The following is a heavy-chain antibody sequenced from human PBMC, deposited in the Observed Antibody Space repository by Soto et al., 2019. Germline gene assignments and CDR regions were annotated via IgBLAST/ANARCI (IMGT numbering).Heavy chain of an antibody. CDR1: GFTFSSYG. V-gene: IGHV3-33*01. CDR2: IWYDGSNK. CDR3: ARDPIPYSRYPPNFLDY. Sequence: GGSLRLSCAASGFTFSSYGMHWVRQAPGKGLEWVAVIWYDGSNKYYAGSVNGRFTISRDNSKNTLYLQIDGLRAEDTAVYYCARDPIPYSRYPPNFLDYWGHGTLLTVST. J-gene: IGHJ4*01. D-gene: IGHD5-12*01.